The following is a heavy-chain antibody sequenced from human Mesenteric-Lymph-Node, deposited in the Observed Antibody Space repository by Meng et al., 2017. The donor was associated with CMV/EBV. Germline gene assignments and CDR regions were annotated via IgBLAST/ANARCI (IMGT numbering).Heavy chain of an antibody. V-gene: IGHV1-2*06. Sequence: NGYYIDWVRQAPGQGHEWMGRINPITGDTDYEPKFQGRVTMTSDTSISTAYMELSRLTSDDTAVYYCARGRTMVRGVLIVILGYWGQGTLVTVSS. CDR3: ARGRTMVRGVLIVILGY. J-gene: IGHJ4*02. D-gene: IGHD3-10*01. CDR2: INPITGDT. CDR1: NGYY.